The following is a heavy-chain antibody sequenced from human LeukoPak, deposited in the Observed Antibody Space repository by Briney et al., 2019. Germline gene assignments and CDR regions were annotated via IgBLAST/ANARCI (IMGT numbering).Heavy chain of an antibody. CDR2: INPNSGGT. D-gene: IGHD3-22*01. J-gene: IGHJ4*02. V-gene: IGHV1-2*02. CDR1: GYTFTGYY. Sequence: GASVKVSCKASGYTFTGYYMHWVRQAPRQGLEWMGWINPNSGGTNYAQKFQGRVTMTRDTSISTAYMELSRLRSDDTAVYYCARDPYDSSGYYFDYWGQGTLVTVSS. CDR3: ARDPYDSSGYYFDY.